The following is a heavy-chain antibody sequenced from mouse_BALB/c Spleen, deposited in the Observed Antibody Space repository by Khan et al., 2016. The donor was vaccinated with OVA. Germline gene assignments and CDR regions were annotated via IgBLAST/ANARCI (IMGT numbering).Heavy chain of an antibody. J-gene: IGHJ4*01. CDR3: ARPPYFSYTLDY. CDR2: INTYTGEP. CDR1: GYTFTSYG. D-gene: IGHD2-10*01. Sequence: LVESGPELKKPGETVKISCKSSGYTFTSYGMNWVKQSPGKALRWMAWINTYTGEPTYTDDFKGRFAFSLETSAITAYLQINKLKNKDTATYFCARPPYFSYTLDYWGQGTSITVSS. V-gene: IGHV9-3-1*01.